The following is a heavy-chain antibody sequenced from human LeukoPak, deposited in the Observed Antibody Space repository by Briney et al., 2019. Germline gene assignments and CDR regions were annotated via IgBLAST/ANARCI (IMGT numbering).Heavy chain of an antibody. CDR1: GFTFSSYG. J-gene: IGHJ5*02. D-gene: IGHD5-24*01. CDR2: IWYDGSNK. CDR3: ARDMAAGWFDP. Sequence: GGSLGLSCAASGFTFSSYGMHWVRQAPGKGLEWVAVIWYDGSNKYYADSVKGRFTISRDNSKNTLYLQMNSLRAEDTAVYYCARDMAAGWFDPWGQGTLVTVSS. V-gene: IGHV3-33*01.